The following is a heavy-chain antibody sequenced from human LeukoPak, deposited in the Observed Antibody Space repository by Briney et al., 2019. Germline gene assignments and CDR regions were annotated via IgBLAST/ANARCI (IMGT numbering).Heavy chain of an antibody. J-gene: IGHJ6*02. CDR3: ARRPSGSYYYYGMEV. CDR2: IYSGGST. Sequence: GGSLRLSCAASVFTVSSNYMSWVRQAPGKGLEWVSVIYSGGSTNYADSVKGRFTISRDNSKNTLYLKMNSLRAEDTAVYYCARRPSGSYYYYGMEVWGQGTTVTVSS. V-gene: IGHV3-53*01. D-gene: IGHD1-26*01. CDR1: VFTVSSNY.